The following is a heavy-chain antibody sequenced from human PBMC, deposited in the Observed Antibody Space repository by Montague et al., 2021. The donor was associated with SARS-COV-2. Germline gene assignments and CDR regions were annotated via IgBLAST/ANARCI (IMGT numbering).Heavy chain of an antibody. V-gene: IGHV3-21*04. D-gene: IGHD3-10*01. CDR3: AKCTHYYASGTYSNTYYFDH. Sequence: SLRLSCAASGFTFSSYSMNWVRQAPGKGLEWVSSISINSIYMYYADSVKGRFTISRDNSTNTVLLQMNSLRAEDTAVYYCAKCTHYYASGTYSNTYYFDHWGQGTLVTVSS. J-gene: IGHJ4*02. CDR1: GFTFSSYS. CDR2: ISINSIYM.